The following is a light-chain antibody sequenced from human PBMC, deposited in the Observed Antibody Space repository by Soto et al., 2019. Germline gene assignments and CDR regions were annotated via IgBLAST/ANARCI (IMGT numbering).Light chain of an antibody. V-gene: IGKV3D-15*01. Sequence: EIVMTQSPATLSVSPGERATLSCRASQSVRSNLAWYQQKPGQAPRLVIYGASTRATGIPARFSGSGSGTDFTLTISSLQSEDFAVYYCQQYNNWPQTFGQGTKVDIK. J-gene: IGKJ1*01. CDR1: QSVRSN. CDR3: QQYNNWPQT. CDR2: GAS.